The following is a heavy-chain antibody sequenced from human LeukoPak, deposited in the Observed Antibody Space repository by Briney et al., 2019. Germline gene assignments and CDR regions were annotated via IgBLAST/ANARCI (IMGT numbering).Heavy chain of an antibody. D-gene: IGHD3-22*01. V-gene: IGHV3-23*01. CDR2: ISGSGGST. Sequence: ASVKVSCKVSGGTFSNYAISWVRQAPGKGLEWVSAISGSGGSTYYADSVKGRFTISRDNSKNTLYLQMNSLRAEDTAVYYCAKPYYYDSSGYFGDAFDIWGQGTMVTVSS. CDR3: AKPYYYDSSGYFGDAFDI. J-gene: IGHJ3*02. CDR1: GGTFSNYA.